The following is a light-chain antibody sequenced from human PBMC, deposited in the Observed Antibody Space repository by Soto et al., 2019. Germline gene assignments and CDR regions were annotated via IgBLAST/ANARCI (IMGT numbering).Light chain of an antibody. Sequence: SYELTQPPSVSVAPGQTASITCGGNVIGSISVHWYQQKPGQAPVLVVFDDSDRPSGIPERLSGSNSRNTVTLTISRVEAGDEADYYCQVWDSSSDHVIFGGGTKLTVL. J-gene: IGLJ2*01. CDR1: VIGSIS. CDR2: DDS. V-gene: IGLV3-21*02. CDR3: QVWDSSSDHVI.